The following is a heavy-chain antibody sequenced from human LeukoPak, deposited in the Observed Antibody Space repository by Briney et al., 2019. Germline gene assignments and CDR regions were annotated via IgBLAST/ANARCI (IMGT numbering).Heavy chain of an antibody. CDR3: AKAGGGYCSSTSCERHPFDY. V-gene: IGHV3-11*06. CDR1: GFTFSDYY. CDR2: ISSSSSYT. J-gene: IGHJ4*02. Sequence: PGGSLRLSCAASGFTFSDYYMSWIRQAPGKGLEWVSYISSSSSYTNYADSVKGRFTISRDNAKNSLYLQMNSLRAEDTAVYYCAKAGGGYCSSTSCERHPFDYWGQGTLVTVSS. D-gene: IGHD2-2*01.